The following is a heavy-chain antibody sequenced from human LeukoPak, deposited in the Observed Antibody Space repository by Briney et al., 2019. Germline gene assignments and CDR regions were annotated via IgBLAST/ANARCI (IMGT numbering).Heavy chain of an antibody. V-gene: IGHV3-64*01. CDR3: ARGPYYYDSSGYLF. D-gene: IGHD3-22*01. Sequence: PGGSLRLSCAASGFTFSSYAMHWVRQAPGKGLEYVSAISSNGGSTYYANSVKGRFTISSDNSKNTLYLQMGSLRVEDMAVYYCARGPYYYDSSGYLFWGQGTLVTVSS. J-gene: IGHJ4*02. CDR1: GFTFSSYA. CDR2: ISSNGGST.